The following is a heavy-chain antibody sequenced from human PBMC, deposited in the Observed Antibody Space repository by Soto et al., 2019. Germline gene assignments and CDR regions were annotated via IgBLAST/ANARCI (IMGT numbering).Heavy chain of an antibody. D-gene: IGHD2-21*01. CDR3: ARLGSAHSTIVLRGAFDI. V-gene: IGHV4-39*01. CDR2: IYYSGST. CDR1: GGSISSSSYY. J-gene: IGHJ3*02. Sequence: SETLSLTCTVSGGSISSSSYYWGWIRQPPGKGLEWIGSIYYSGSTYYNPSLKSRVTISVDTSKNQFSLKLSSVTAADTAVYYCARLGSAHSTIVLRGAFDIWGQGTMVTVSS.